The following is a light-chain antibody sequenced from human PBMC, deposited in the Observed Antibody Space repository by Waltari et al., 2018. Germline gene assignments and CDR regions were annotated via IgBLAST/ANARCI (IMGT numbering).Light chain of an antibody. CDR2: KTS. CDR3: QQYTFWTWT. CDR1: QNISPW. V-gene: IGKV1-5*03. Sequence: DIQMTQSPSTLSASIGDRVTLTCRASQNISPWLAWYQQRPGKAPALLIYKTSTLHTGVPSRFSGGGSGTEFTLTINSLQADDFATYYCQQYTFWTWTFGQGTKVELK. J-gene: IGKJ1*01.